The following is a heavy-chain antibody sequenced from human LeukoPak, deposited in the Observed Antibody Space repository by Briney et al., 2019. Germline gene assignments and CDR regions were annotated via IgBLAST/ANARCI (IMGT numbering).Heavy chain of an antibody. J-gene: IGHJ6*04. V-gene: IGHV3-21*01. Sequence: PGGSLRLSCAASGFTFSSYSMNWVRQAPGKGLEWVSSISSSSSYIYYADSVKGRFTISRDNAKNSLHLQMNSLRAEDTTVYYCASVVPAAGDDYYYGMDVWGKGTTVTVSS. CDR1: GFTFSSYS. D-gene: IGHD2-2*01. CDR3: ASVVPAAGDDYYYGMDV. CDR2: ISSSSSYI.